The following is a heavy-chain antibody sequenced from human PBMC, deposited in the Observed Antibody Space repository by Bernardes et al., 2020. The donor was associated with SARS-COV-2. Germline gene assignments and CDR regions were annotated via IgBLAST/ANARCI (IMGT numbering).Heavy chain of an antibody. D-gene: IGHD6-13*01. CDR1: GFTFDDYA. CDR3: AKDRLPAATRDFQH. V-gene: IGHV3-9*01. CDR2: ISWNSGSI. J-gene: IGHJ1*01. Sequence: GGSLRLSCAASGFTFDDYAMHWVRQAPGKGLEWVSGISWNSGSIGYADSVKGRFTISRDNAKNSLYLQMNSLRAEDTALYYCAKDRLPAATRDFQHWGQGTLVTVSS.